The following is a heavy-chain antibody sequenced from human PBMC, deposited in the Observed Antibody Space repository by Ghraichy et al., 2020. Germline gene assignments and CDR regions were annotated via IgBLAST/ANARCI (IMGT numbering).Heavy chain of an antibody. Sequence: ASVKVSCKASGYIFISYGISWVRQAPGQGLEWMGWISAYNGNTNYAQKLQGRVTMTTDTSTSTAYMELRSLRSDDTAVCYCARVDPITIFGVTPINYYGMDVWGQGTTVTVSS. V-gene: IGHV1-18*04. CDR2: ISAYNGNT. D-gene: IGHD3-3*01. CDR3: ARVDPITIFGVTPINYYGMDV. J-gene: IGHJ6*02. CDR1: GYIFISYG.